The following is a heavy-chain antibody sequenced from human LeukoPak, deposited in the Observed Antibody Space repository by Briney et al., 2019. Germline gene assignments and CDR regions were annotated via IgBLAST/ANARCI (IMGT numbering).Heavy chain of an antibody. V-gene: IGHV1-8*03. J-gene: IGHJ4*02. CDR3: ARVAGSIDY. D-gene: IGHD1-26*01. Sequence: EASVKVSCKASGYSFTTYDINWVRQATGQGLEWMGWMNLKSGYTGYTQKFQGRVTITRDTSTSTGYMELSSLRSEDTAVYYCARVAGSIDYWGQGTLVTVSS. CDR1: GYSFTTYD. CDR2: MNLKSGYT.